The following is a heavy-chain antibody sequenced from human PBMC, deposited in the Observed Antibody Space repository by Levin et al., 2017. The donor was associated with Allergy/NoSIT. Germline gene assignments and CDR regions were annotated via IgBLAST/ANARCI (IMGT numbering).Heavy chain of an antibody. V-gene: IGHV2-5*02. D-gene: IGHD6-13*01. CDR2: IYWDDDK. J-gene: IGHJ4*02. Sequence: TLSLTCTFSGFSLSTSGVGVGWIRQPPGTALEWLALIYWDDDKRYSPSLKGRLTITKDTSKNQVVLTMTNMDPVDTATYYCGLRRGSSWYDYWGQGTLVTVSS. CDR3: GLRRGSSWYDY. CDR1: GFSLSTSGVG.